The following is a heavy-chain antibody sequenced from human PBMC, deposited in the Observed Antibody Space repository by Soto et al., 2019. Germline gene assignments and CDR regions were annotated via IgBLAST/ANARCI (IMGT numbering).Heavy chain of an antibody. CDR1: GGSTSSSSNY. CDR3: AREHATNNYSVHAFDS. V-gene: IGHV4-39*07. CDR2: IYSCGST. D-gene: IGHD3-10*02. J-gene: IGHJ3*02. Sequence: SETLSLTCTVSGGSTSSSSNYWGWLRQPPGKELEWIGSIYSCGSTNYNPPLKGRGGISPETSKNLCSLKLCSVTAADKAVYYCAREHATNNYSVHAFDSWGQGTMGTFSS.